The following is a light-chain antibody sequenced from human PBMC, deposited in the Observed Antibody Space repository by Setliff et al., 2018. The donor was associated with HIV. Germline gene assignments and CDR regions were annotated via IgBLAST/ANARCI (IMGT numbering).Light chain of an antibody. J-gene: IGLJ3*02. Sequence: QSALAQPASVSGSPGQSITISCTGSSSDVGGYNYVSWYQQHPGKAPKLMIYDVSQRPSGVSDRFSGSKSGITASLTISGLQPEDESDYYCSSYTASSTLVFGGGTKATVL. V-gene: IGLV2-14*03. CDR2: DVS. CDR1: SSDVGGYNY. CDR3: SSYTASSTLV.